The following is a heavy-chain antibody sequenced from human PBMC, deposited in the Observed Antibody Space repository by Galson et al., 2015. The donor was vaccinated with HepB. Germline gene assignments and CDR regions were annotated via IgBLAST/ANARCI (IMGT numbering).Heavy chain of an antibody. J-gene: IGHJ6*03. CDR1: GYTFTSYY. Sequence: SVKVSCKASGYTFTSYYMHWVRQAPGQGLEWMGIINPSGGSTSYAQKFQGRVTMTRDTSTSTVYMELSSLRSEDTAVYYCARDRGADYSNYDYYYYYMDVWGKGTTVTVSS. CDR2: INPSGGST. V-gene: IGHV1-46*01. D-gene: IGHD4-11*01. CDR3: ARDRGADYSNYDYYYYYMDV.